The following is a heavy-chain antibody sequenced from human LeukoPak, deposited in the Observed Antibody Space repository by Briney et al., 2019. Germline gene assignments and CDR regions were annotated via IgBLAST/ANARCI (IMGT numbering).Heavy chain of an antibody. CDR3: AKDPGSDDFYYYMDV. J-gene: IGHJ6*03. V-gene: IGHV3-30*18. Sequence: GGSLRLSCAASGFTFSSYGMHWVRQAPGKGLEWVAVISYDGSNKYYADSAKGRFTISRDNSKNTLYLQMNSLRAEDTAVYYCAKDPGSDDFYYYMDVWGKGTTVTVSS. CDR1: GFTFSSYG. CDR2: ISYDGSNK.